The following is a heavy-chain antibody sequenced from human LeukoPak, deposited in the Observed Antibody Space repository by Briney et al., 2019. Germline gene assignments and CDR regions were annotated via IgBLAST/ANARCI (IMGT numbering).Heavy chain of an antibody. CDR2: IYSGGST. Sequence: GGSLRLSCAASWFTVSRNYMTWVRQAPGKGPDWVSVIYSGGSTYYADSVKGRFTISRDNSKNTLYLQMNSLRAEDTAVYYCAGTIVGKWAIDYWGQGTLVTVSS. D-gene: IGHD3-22*01. V-gene: IGHV3-53*01. CDR3: AGTIVGKWAIDY. J-gene: IGHJ4*02. CDR1: WFTVSRNY.